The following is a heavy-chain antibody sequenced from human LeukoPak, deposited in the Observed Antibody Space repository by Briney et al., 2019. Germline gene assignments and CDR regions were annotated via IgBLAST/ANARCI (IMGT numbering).Heavy chain of an antibody. D-gene: IGHD5-24*01. J-gene: IGHJ4*02. CDR2: INDSGST. V-gene: IGHV4-34*01. CDR1: GGSFSGYY. CDR3: ARGAGYNYPYYFDY. Sequence: SETLSLTCAVYGGSFSGYYWSWIRQPPGKGLEWIGEINDSGSTNYNPSLKSRVTISVDTSNNRVSLKVDSVTAADTAVYYCARGAGYNYPYYFDYWGQGTLVTVSS.